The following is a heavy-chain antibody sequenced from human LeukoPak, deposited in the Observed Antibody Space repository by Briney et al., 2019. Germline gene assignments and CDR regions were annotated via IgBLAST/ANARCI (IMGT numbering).Heavy chain of an antibody. CDR1: GFTFSSYE. CDR2: ISSSGNTI. J-gene: IGHJ4*02. Sequence: GGSLRLSCAASGFTFSSYEMNWVRQAPGKGLEWISYISSSGNTIYYTDSVKGRFTISRDNAKNSLYLQTNSLRAEDTAVYYCARDAPGYWGQGTLVTVSS. CDR3: ARDAPGY. V-gene: IGHV3-48*03.